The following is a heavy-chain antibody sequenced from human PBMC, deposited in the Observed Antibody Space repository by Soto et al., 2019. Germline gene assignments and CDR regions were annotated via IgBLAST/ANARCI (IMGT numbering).Heavy chain of an antibody. CDR3: AKDETRNDYVWGSYRPPFDY. CDR2: ISGSGCST. D-gene: IGHD3-16*02. Sequence: GSLRLACAASVFTFSSYAMSWVRQAPGKGLEWVSAISGSGCSTYYADSVKGRFTISRDNSKNTLYLQMNSLRAEDTAVYYCAKDETRNDYVWGSYRPPFDYWGQGTLVTVSS. J-gene: IGHJ4*02. V-gene: IGHV3-23*01. CDR1: VFTFSSYA.